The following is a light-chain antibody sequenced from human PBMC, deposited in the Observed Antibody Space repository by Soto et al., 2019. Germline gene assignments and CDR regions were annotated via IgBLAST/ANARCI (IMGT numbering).Light chain of an antibody. CDR3: QQYNSSPLT. V-gene: IGKV1-5*01. CDR2: EGS. Sequence: DIQMTQSPSTLSASIGDTVTITCRANQSISSWLAWYQQKPGKAPKLLISEGSSLESGVPSRFSGIGSGTEFTLTISSLQPDDLATYYCQQYNSSPLTFGGGTKVEIK. CDR1: QSISSW. J-gene: IGKJ4*01.